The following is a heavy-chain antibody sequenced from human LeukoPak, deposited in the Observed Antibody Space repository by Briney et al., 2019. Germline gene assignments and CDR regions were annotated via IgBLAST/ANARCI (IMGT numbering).Heavy chain of an antibody. Sequence: GGSLRLSCVASGFTFSTYWMHWVRQAPGKGLLWVSRLSGDGSSTAYADSLKGRFTISRDNAKHTLYLQMNSLRAEDTAVYFCARASTTVPNLLDNRGQGTLVTVSS. J-gene: IGHJ4*02. CDR1: GFTFSTYW. D-gene: IGHD4-17*01. V-gene: IGHV3-74*03. CDR2: LSGDGSST. CDR3: ARASTTVPNLLDN.